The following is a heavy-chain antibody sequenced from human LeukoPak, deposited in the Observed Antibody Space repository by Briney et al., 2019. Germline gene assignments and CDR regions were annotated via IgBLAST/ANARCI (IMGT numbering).Heavy chain of an antibody. V-gene: IGHV3-53*01. J-gene: IGHJ4*02. CDR3: ARRAGAYSHPYDY. CDR2: IYSDNT. Sequence: ETLSLACAVYGGSFSGYYWSWVRQAPGKGLEWVSFIYSDNTHYSDSVKGRFTISRDNSKNTLYLQMNSLRAEDTAVYYCARRAGAYSHPYDYWGQGTLVTVSS. CDR1: GGSFSGYY. D-gene: IGHD4/OR15-4a*01.